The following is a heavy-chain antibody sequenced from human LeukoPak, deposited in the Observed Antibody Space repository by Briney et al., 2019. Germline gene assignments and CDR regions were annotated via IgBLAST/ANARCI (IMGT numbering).Heavy chain of an antibody. CDR2: IYYSGST. V-gene: IGHV4-39*01. D-gene: IGHD3-3*01. CDR1: GGSISSSSYY. CDR3: ARHAGKAYYYDFWSGYLNWFDP. Sequence: SETLSLTCTVSGGSISSSSYYWGWIRQPPGKGLEWIGSIYYSGSTNYNPSLKSRVTISVDTSKNQFSLKLSSVSAADTAVYYCARHAGKAYYYDFWSGYLNWFDPWGQGTLVTVSS. J-gene: IGHJ5*02.